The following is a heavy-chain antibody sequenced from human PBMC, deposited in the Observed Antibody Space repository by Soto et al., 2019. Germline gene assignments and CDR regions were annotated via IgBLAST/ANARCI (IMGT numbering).Heavy chain of an antibody. Sequence: PGGSLRLSCEASGFTFSGFDMHWVRQPTGKGLEWVSSIGTAGDTYYAVSVKGRFTISRDNAKNSLSLQMNSLRAGDMAVYFCAKSQEIGTHFFGSWGQGTQVTVSS. J-gene: IGHJ4*02. CDR2: IGTAGDT. CDR1: GFTFSGFD. D-gene: IGHD6-13*01. CDR3: AKSQEIGTHFFGS. V-gene: IGHV3-13*01.